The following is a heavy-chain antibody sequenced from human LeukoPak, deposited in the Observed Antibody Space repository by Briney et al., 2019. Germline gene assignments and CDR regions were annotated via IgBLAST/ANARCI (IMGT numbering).Heavy chain of an antibody. J-gene: IGHJ5*02. Sequence: SETLSLTCTVSGGSISGSTYYWGCIRQPPGKGLEWIGSIYYSGSTYYNPSLKSRVTISVDTSKSQFSLKLSSVTAADTAVYYCARHTQYNWFDPWGQGTPVTVSS. CDR1: GGSISGSTYY. V-gene: IGHV4-39*07. CDR3: ARHTQYNWFDP. D-gene: IGHD2-15*01. CDR2: IYYSGST.